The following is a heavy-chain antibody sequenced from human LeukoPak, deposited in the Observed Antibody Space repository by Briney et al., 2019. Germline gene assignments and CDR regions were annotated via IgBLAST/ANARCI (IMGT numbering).Heavy chain of an antibody. J-gene: IGHJ5*02. CDR2: ISAYNGNT. D-gene: IGHD3-16*01. V-gene: IGHV1-18*01. CDR3: ASGTWGRTETFDP. CDR1: GYTFTSYG. Sequence: ASVKVSCTASGYTFTSYGISWVRQAPGQGLEWMGWISAYNGNTNYAQKLQGRVTMTTDTSTSTAYMELRSLRSEDTAVYYCASGTWGRTETFDPWGQGTLVTVSS.